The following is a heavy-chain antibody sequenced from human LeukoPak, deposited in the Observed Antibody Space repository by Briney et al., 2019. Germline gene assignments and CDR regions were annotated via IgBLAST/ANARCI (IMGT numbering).Heavy chain of an antibody. V-gene: IGHV4-34*01. CDR2: INHSGST. Sequence: PSETLSLTCAVYGGSFSGYYWSWIRQPPGKGLEWIGEINHSGSTNYNPSLKSRVTISVDTSKNQFSLKLSSVTAADTAVYYCARAKKASFDPWGQGTLVTASS. J-gene: IGHJ5*02. CDR3: ARAKKASFDP. CDR1: GGSFSGYY.